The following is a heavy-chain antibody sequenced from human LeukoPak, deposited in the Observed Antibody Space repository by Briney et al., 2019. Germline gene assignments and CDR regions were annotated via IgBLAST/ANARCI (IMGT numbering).Heavy chain of an antibody. V-gene: IGHV3-23*01. CDR2: ISGRGDSA. CDR3: ARGIVKYYFDY. Sequence: GGSLRLSCAVSGLNFKFYAMSWVRQAPGKGLEWVSGISGRGDSADYADSVKGRFTISRDNAKNTLYLQMNSLRAEDTAVYYCARGIVKYYFDYWGQGTLVTVSS. D-gene: IGHD2-15*01. CDR1: GLNFKFYA. J-gene: IGHJ4*02.